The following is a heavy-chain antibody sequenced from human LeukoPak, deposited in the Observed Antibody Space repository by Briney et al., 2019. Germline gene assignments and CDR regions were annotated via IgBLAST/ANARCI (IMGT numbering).Heavy chain of an antibody. D-gene: IGHD3-22*01. CDR1: GFTFSSYA. Sequence: GGSLRLSCAASGFTFSSYAMTWVRQAPGKGLEWVSTITGSSGYTYYADSVKGRFTISRDNSKNTLFLRMNSLRAEDTAVYFCAKQSLYDSSGHFHYWGQGTLVTVSS. J-gene: IGHJ4*02. CDR2: ITGSSGYT. CDR3: AKQSLYDSSGHFHY. V-gene: IGHV3-23*01.